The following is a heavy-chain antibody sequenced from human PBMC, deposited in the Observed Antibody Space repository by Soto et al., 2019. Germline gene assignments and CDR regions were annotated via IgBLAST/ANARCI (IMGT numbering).Heavy chain of an antibody. CDR2: IYYSGST. J-gene: IGHJ6*03. D-gene: IGHD3-3*01. CDR1: GGSISSSSYY. CDR3: ARLSSYGGRFYYYYYMDV. Sequence: SETLSLTCTVSGGSISSSSYYWGWIRQPPGKGLEWIGSIYYSGSTYYNPSLKSRVTISVDTSKNQFSLKLSSVTAADTAVYYCARLSSYGGRFYYYYYMDVWGKGTTVTVSS. V-gene: IGHV4-39*01.